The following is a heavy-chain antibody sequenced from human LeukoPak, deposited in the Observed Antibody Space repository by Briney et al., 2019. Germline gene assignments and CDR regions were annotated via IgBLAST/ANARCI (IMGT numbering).Heavy chain of an antibody. CDR3: AREISSSTSFDY. Sequence: GGSLRLSCAASGFSFSSYSMNWVRQAPGKGLEWVSSISSGSTYIYYADSVKGRFTISRDNAKNSLYLQVSTLRPEDTAVYYCAREISSSTSFDYWGQGTLVTVSS. CDR1: GFSFSSYS. D-gene: IGHD2-2*01. J-gene: IGHJ4*02. V-gene: IGHV3-21*01. CDR2: ISSGSTYI.